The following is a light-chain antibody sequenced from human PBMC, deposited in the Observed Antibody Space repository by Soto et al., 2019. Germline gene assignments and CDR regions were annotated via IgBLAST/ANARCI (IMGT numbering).Light chain of an antibody. V-gene: IGKV1D-8*01. CDR2: AAS. Sequence: VIWMTQSPSLLSASTGDRVTITCRVSQSISSCFAWYQQKPGKAPKLLIYAASTLQSGVPSRFSGSGSGTDFTLTISCLQPDDFATYYCQQYYSYSLAFGVGTKVEIK. CDR1: QSISSC. CDR3: QQYYSYSLA. J-gene: IGKJ4*02.